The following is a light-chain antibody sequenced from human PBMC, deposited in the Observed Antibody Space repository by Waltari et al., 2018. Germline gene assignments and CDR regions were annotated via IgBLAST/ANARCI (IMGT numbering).Light chain of an antibody. CDR3: ASYSSGSTWV. J-gene: IGLJ3*02. CDR1: SSDIGGYNY. V-gene: IGLV2-14*03. Sequence: QSALTQPASVSESPGQSITISCTGTSSDIGGYNYVSWYQQYPGKAPKFIIYDVNKRPSGVSDRFSGSKSGNTASLTISGLQAEDEADYYCASYSSGSTWVFGGGTKLTVL. CDR2: DVN.